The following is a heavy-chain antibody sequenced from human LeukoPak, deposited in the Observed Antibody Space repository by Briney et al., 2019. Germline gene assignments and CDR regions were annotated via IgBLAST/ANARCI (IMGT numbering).Heavy chain of an antibody. D-gene: IGHD1-1*01. CDR2: IVVGSGDT. CDR3: AATGTTSGWAFDI. Sequence: ASVKVSCKASGFTFTSSAVQWVRQGRGQRLEWIGWIVVGSGDTNYAQKFQERVTITRDMSTSTAYMELSSLRSEDTAVYYCAATGTTSGWAFDIWGQGTMVTVSS. J-gene: IGHJ3*02. CDR1: GFTFTSSA. V-gene: IGHV1-58*01.